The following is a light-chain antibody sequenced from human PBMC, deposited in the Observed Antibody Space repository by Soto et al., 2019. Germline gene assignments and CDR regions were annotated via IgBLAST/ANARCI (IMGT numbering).Light chain of an antibody. V-gene: IGLV1-47*01. CDR1: SSNIGSNS. CDR3: AAWDDSLSGWV. CDR2: SNN. Sequence: QSVLTQPPSASGTPGQRVTISCSGGSSNIGSNSVAWYQLLPGTAPKLLIYSNNQRPSGVPDRFSGSKSGTSASLAISGLRSEDEADYYCAAWDDSLSGWVFGGGTKLTVL. J-gene: IGLJ3*02.